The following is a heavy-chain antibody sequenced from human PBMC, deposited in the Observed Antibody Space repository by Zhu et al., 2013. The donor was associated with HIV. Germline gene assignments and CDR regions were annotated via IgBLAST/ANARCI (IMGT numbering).Heavy chain of an antibody. CDR3: ARGGIVGASLFDY. V-gene: IGHV1-2*02. J-gene: IGHJ4*02. Sequence: EVKKPGASLNVSCKTSGYTFTGHYVHWVRQAPGQGLEWIGGINTNSGGTNPAQKFQGRVTMTRDTSINTAYMELTRLTSDDTATYFCARGGIVGASLFDYWGQGTLVTVSS. CDR2: INTNSGGT. D-gene: IGHD1-26*01. CDR1: GYTFTGHY.